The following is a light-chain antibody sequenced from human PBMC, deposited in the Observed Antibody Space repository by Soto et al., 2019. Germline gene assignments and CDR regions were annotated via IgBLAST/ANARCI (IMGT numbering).Light chain of an antibody. CDR2: GNN. CDR1: SSNIGAGYD. V-gene: IGLV1-40*01. Sequence: QSVLTQPPSVSGAPGQRVTISCTGSSSNIGAGYDVHWYQLLPGTAPKLLIYGNNNRPSGVPDRFSGSKSGTSASLAITGLQAEDEADYYCQSYDSSLSGGVFGGGTQLTVL. CDR3: QSYDSSLSGGV. J-gene: IGLJ2*01.